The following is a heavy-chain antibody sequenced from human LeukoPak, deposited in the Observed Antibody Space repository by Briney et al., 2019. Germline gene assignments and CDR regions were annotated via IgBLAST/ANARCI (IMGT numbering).Heavy chain of an antibody. J-gene: IGHJ5*02. CDR2: IYYSGST. V-gene: IGHV4-30-4*01. CDR3: AREVPAAVRWFDP. Sequence: SETLSLTCTVSAGSISSADYYWSWIRQPPGKGLEWIGYIYYSGSTYYNPSLKSRVIISVDMSKNQFSLKLTSVTVADTAVYYCAREVPAAVRWFDPWGQGTLVTVSS. CDR1: AGSISSADYY. D-gene: IGHD2-2*02.